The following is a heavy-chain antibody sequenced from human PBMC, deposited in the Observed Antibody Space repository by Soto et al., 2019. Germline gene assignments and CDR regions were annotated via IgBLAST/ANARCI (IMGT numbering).Heavy chain of an antibody. D-gene: IGHD3-10*01. CDR3: ATGGASDYYYYGMDV. J-gene: IGHJ6*02. CDR2: IIPIFGTA. V-gene: IGHV1-69*13. Sequence: ASVKVSCKASGGTFSSYAISWVRQAPGQGLEWMGGIIPIFGTANYAQKFQGRVTITADESTSTAYMELSSLRSEDTAVYYCATGGASDYYYYGMDVWGQGTTVTVSS. CDR1: GGTFSSYA.